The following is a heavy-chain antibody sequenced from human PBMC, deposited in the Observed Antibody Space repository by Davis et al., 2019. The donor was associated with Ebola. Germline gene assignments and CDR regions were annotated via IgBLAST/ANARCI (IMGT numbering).Heavy chain of an antibody. J-gene: IGHJ5*02. Sequence: PQTLSPTCSVSGDSITSAYFSWTWLRQPAGKGLEWVGLTYTNGGTKYNPSLESRVTISLDTSNNQFSLELSSVTAADTAVYYCARGLGVRFAPWGQGMLVTVSS. CDR3: ARGLGVRFAP. V-gene: IGHV4-61*02. CDR1: GDSITSAYFS. D-gene: IGHD3-16*01. CDR2: TYTNGGT.